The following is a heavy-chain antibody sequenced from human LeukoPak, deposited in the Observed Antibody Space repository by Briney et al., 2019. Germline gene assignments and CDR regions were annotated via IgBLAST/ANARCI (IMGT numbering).Heavy chain of an antibody. Sequence: PGGSLRLSCAASGFTFSSYGMHWVRQAPGKGLEWVAVIWYDGSNKYYADSVKGRFTISRDNSKNTLYLKMNSLRAEDTAVYYCAKEGLSGYYDSSGYDYWGQGTLVTVSS. V-gene: IGHV3-33*06. CDR3: AKEGLSGYYDSSGYDY. D-gene: IGHD3-22*01. CDR2: IWYDGSNK. J-gene: IGHJ4*02. CDR1: GFTFSSYG.